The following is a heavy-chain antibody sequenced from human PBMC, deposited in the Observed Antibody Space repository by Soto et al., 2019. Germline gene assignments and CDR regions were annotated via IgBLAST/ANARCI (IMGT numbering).Heavy chain of an antibody. V-gene: IGHV3-30-3*01. D-gene: IGHD3-10*01. Sequence: QVQLVESGGGVVQPGRSLRLSCAASGFTFSSYAMHWVRQAPGKGLEWVAVISYDGSNKYYADSVKGRFTISRDNSKNALYLQMNSLRAEDTAVYYCARDTSGRFGEGTNFDCWGQGTLVTVSS. J-gene: IGHJ4*02. CDR1: GFTFSSYA. CDR2: ISYDGSNK. CDR3: ARDTSGRFGEGTNFDC.